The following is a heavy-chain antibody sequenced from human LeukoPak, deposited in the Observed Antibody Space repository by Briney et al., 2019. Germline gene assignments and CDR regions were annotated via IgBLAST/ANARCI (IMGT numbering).Heavy chain of an antibody. Sequence: SETLSLTCAVYGGSFSGYYWSWIRQPPGKGLEWIGEINHSGSTNYNPSLKSRVIISVDTSKNQFSLKLSSVTAADTAVYYCAGGGRYYCSSTSCHFDYWGQGTLVTVSS. CDR3: AGGGRYYCSSTSCHFDY. CDR1: GGSFSGYY. CDR2: INHSGST. D-gene: IGHD2-2*01. J-gene: IGHJ4*02. V-gene: IGHV4-34*01.